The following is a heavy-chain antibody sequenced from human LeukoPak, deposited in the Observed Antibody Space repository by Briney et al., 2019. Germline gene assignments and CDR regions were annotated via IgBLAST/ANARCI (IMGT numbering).Heavy chain of an antibody. J-gene: IGHJ4*02. CDR2: IYCSGST. CDR1: GGSISSSSYY. D-gene: IGHD1-26*01. Sequence: SETLSLTCTVSGGSISSSSYYWGWIRQPPGKGLEWIGSIYCSGSTYYNPSLKSRVTISVDTSKNQFSLKLSSVTAADTAVYYCARQQSGSYLVDFDYWGQGTLVTVSS. V-gene: IGHV4-39*01. CDR3: ARQQSGSYLVDFDY.